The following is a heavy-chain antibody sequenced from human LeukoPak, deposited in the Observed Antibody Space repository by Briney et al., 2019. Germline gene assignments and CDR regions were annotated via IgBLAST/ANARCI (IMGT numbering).Heavy chain of an antibody. CDR3: ARTMVRGAADY. D-gene: IGHD3-10*01. CDR2: ISYDGSNK. V-gene: IGHV3-30-3*01. CDR1: GFTFSSYA. J-gene: IGHJ4*02. Sequence: GRSLRLSCAASGFTFSSYAMHWVRQAPGKGLEWVAVISYDGSNKYYADSVKGRFTISRDNSKNTLYLQMNSLRAEDTAVYYCARTMVRGAADYWGQGTLVTASS.